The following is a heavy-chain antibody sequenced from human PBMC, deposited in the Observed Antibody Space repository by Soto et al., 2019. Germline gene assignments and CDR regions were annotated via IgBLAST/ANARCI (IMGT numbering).Heavy chain of an antibody. V-gene: IGHV3-23*01. D-gene: IGHD3-16*01. Sequence: EVQLLESGGGLVQPGGSLRLSCAASGITFSTYAMIWVRQAPGEGLEWVSAISGGGGTTYYADSVKGRCTISRDNSKNTLSLQMNSLRVEDTAIYYCAKDWGVRGQGTMVTVSS. CDR2: ISGGGGTT. CDR1: GITFSTYA. J-gene: IGHJ3*01. CDR3: AKDWGV.